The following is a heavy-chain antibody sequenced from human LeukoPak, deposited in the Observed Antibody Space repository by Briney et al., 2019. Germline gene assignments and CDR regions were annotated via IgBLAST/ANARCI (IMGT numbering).Heavy chain of an antibody. D-gene: IGHD3-10*01. J-gene: IGHJ6*04. V-gene: IGHV5-51*01. CDR2: IYPGDSDT. CDR3: ARTRYYYGSGNYYGMDV. Sequence: GESLQISCKGSGYSFTSYWIGWVRQMPGKGLEWMGIIYPGDSDTRYSPSFQGQVTISADKSISTAYLQWSSLKASDTAMYYCARTRYYYGSGNYYGMDVWGKGTTVTVSS. CDR1: GYSFTSYW.